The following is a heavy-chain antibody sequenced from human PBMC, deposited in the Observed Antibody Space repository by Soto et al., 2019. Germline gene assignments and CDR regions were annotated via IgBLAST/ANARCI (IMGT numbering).Heavy chain of an antibody. CDR1: GFTFSNYG. CDR3: ARDADTKSQFSQFDS. V-gene: IGHV3-33*01. CDR2: IWYDGSKD. J-gene: IGHJ4*02. Sequence: GGSLRLSCAASGFTFSNYGFHWVRQAPGKGLEWVALIWYDGSKDNYADSVKGRFTISRDRSKSTIYLQMNTLRAEDTAVYYCARDADTKSQFSQFDSWGPGTLVTVSS.